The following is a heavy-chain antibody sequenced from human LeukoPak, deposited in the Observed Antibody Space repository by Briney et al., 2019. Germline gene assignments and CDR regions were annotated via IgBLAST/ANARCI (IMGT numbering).Heavy chain of an antibody. D-gene: IGHD6-6*01. Sequence: GGSLRLSCVASGFAFSSFTMNWVRQAPGKGLEWVSYISGSSSTICYADSVKGRFTISRDNAKNSLFLQMNSLRAEDTAVYYCARELAYWGQETLVTVSS. CDR2: ISGSSSTI. CDR1: GFAFSSFT. CDR3: ARELAY. V-gene: IGHV3-48*01. J-gene: IGHJ4*02.